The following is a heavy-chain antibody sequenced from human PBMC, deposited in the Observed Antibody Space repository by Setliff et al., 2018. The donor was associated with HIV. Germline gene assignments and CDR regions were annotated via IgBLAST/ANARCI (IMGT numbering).Heavy chain of an antibody. CDR1: GGSISSGSYY. CDR2: IYTSGST. CDR3: ARAGMGALRSLFDY. J-gene: IGHJ4*02. V-gene: IGHV4-61*02. Sequence: SETLSLTCTVSGGSISSGSYYWSWIRQPAGKGLEWIGRIYTSGSTNYNPSLKSRVIISVDTSKNQFSLKLNSVTAADTAIYYCARAGMGALRSLFDYWSQGTLVTLSS. D-gene: IGHD1-26*01.